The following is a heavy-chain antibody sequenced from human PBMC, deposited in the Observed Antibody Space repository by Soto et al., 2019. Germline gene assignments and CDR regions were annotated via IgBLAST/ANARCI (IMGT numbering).Heavy chain of an antibody. CDR1: GGSISSGGYY. Sequence: SETLSLTCTVSGGSISSGGYYWSWIRQHPGKGLEWIGYIYYSGSTYYNPSLKSRVTISVDTSENQFSLKLSSVTAADTAVYYCATIAVAGSAYYYYYGMDVWGQGTTVTVSS. CDR3: ATIAVAGSAYYYYYGMDV. J-gene: IGHJ6*02. V-gene: IGHV4-31*03. CDR2: IYYSGST. D-gene: IGHD6-19*01.